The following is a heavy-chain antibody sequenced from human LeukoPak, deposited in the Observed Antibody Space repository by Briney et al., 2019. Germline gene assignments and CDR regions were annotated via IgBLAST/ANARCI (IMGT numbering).Heavy chain of an antibody. J-gene: IGHJ4*02. CDR3: ARMRGTTLFDY. D-gene: IGHD2/OR15-2a*01. CDR1: GGSISSYY. CDR2: IYYSGST. V-gene: IGHV4-59*01. Sequence: SETLSLTCTVSGGSISSYYWSWIRQPPGKGLEWIGYIYYSGSTNYNPSLKSRVTISVDTSKNEFSLKLSSVTAADTAVYYCARMRGTTLFDYWGQGTLVTVSS.